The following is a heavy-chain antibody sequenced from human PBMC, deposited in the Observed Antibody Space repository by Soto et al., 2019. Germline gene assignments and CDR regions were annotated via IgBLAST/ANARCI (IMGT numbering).Heavy chain of an antibody. Sequence: QITLKESGPTLVKPTQTLTLTCTFSGFSLSTSGVGVGWIRQPPGKALEWLALIYCDDDKRYSPSLKSRLTITKDTSKNQVVLTMTNMDPMDTATYYCAHRRRYRSGWYCDFDYWGQGTLVTVSS. J-gene: IGHJ4*02. CDR3: AHRRRYRSGWYCDFDY. D-gene: IGHD6-19*01. CDR1: GFSLSTSGVG. V-gene: IGHV2-5*02. CDR2: IYCDDDK.